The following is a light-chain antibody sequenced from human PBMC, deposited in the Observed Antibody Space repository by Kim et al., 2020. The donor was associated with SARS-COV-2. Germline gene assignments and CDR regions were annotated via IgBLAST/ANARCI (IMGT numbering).Light chain of an antibody. CDR1: SSDVGAHDY. CDR3: SSYTTSNSLV. V-gene: IGLV2-14*03. Sequence: GQSITISCTGTSSDVGAHDYVSWFQQYPGKVPKLLIYDVRTRPSRVSNRFSGSKSGNTASLTISGVQTEDEADYYCSSYTTSNSLVFGGGTKLTVL. CDR2: DVR. J-gene: IGLJ2*01.